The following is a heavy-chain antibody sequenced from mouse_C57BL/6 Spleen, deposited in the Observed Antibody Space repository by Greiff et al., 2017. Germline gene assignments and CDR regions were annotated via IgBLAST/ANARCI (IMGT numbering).Heavy chain of an antibody. V-gene: IGHV5-4*01. CDR3: ARGGDGSSPCYFDY. CDR1: GFTFSSYA. Sequence: EVQRVESGGGLVKPGGSLKLSCAASGFTFSSYAMSWVRQTPEKRLEWVATISDGGSYTYYPDNVKGRFTISRDNAKNNLYLQMSHLKSEDTAMYYCARGGDGSSPCYFDYWGQGTTLTVSS. D-gene: IGHD1-1*01. J-gene: IGHJ2*01. CDR2: ISDGGSYT.